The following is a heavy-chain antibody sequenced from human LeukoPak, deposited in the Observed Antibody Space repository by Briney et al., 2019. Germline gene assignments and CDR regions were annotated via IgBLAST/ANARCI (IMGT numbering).Heavy chain of an antibody. Sequence: PGGSLRLXCAASGFTFSSYAMRWVRQAPGKGLEWVSAISGSGGSTYYADSVKGRFTISRDNSKNTLYLQMNSLRAEDTAVYYCAKASYYYDSSGYFDYWGQGTLVTVSS. CDR2: ISGSGGST. CDR3: AKASYYYDSSGYFDY. CDR1: GFTFSSYA. D-gene: IGHD3-22*01. V-gene: IGHV3-23*01. J-gene: IGHJ4*02.